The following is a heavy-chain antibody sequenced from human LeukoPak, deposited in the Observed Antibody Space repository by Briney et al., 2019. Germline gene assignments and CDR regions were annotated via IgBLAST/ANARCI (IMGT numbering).Heavy chain of an antibody. D-gene: IGHD5-18*01. CDR3: ARVGGYSYDNWFDP. CDR1: GFTFSDYY. CDR2: ISSSGSTI. J-gene: IGHJ5*02. V-gene: IGHV3-11*01. Sequence: GGSLRLPCAASGFTFSDYYMSWIRQAPGKGLEWVSYISSSGSTIYYADSVKGRFTISRDNAKNSLYLQMNSLRAEDTAVYYCARVGGYSYDNWFDPWGQGTLVTVSS.